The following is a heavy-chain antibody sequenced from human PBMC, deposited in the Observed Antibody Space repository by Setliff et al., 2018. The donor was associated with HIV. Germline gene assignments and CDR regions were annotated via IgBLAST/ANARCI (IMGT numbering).Heavy chain of an antibody. CDR3: ATWDTAMVIFDY. CDR1: GGSISSSSYY. J-gene: IGHJ4*02. Sequence: PSETLSLTCTVSGGSISSSSYYWGGIRQPPGKGLEWIGSNYYSGSTYYNPSLKSRVTISVDTSKNQFSLKLSSVTAADTAVYYCATWDTAMVIFDYWGQGTLVTVSS. CDR2: NYYSGST. V-gene: IGHV4-39*01. D-gene: IGHD5-18*01.